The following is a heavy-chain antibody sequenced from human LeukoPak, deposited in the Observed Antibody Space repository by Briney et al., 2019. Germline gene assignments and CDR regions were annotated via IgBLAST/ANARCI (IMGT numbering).Heavy chain of an antibody. CDR3: VTELAALLN. CDR2: VDPEDGET. J-gene: IGHJ4*02. D-gene: IGHD6-6*01. CDR1: GYTFTDYY. V-gene: IGHV1-69-2*01. Sequence: ASVKLSCKVSGYTFTDYYMHWVPQAPGNGLEWRGHVDPEDGETIYAEKFQGRVTITADTSTDTAYMELSSLRSGDTCAYHCVTELAALLNWGQGTLVSVSS.